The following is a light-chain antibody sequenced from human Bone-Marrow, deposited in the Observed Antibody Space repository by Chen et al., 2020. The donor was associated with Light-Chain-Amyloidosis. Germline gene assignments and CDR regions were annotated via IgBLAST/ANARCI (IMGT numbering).Light chain of an antibody. CDR2: GAS. CDR3: QQYDNWPLIT. CDR1: ETVGSN. J-gene: IGKJ4*01. V-gene: IGKV3-15*01. Sequence: AQSPATLSVSPGGGAALSCRDSETVGSNLAWYQQKPGQAPRLLIHGASTSATGVPPRFSGSGSDTEFTLTISSLQSEDSAVYYCQQYDNWPLITFGGGTKVEIK.